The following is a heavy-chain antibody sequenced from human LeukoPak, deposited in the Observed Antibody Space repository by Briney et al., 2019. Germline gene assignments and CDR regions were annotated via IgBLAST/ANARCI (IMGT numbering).Heavy chain of an antibody. CDR1: AYTFTNYG. J-gene: IGHJ6*02. CDR2: ISAYNGNT. Sequence: ASVKVSCKASAYTFTNYGISWVRQAPGQGLEWMGWISAYNGNTNYAQKLQGRVTMTTDTSTSTAYMELRSLRSDDTAVYYCARVSSDYYGSGSYYKSYGMDVWGQGTTVTVSS. V-gene: IGHV1-18*01. CDR3: ARVSSDYYGSGSYYKSYGMDV. D-gene: IGHD3-10*01.